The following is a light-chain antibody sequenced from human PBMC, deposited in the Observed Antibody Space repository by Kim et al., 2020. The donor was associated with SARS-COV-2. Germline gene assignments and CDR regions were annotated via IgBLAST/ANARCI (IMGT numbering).Light chain of an antibody. CDR2: DSS. Sequence: PGDGATRSCRASQSSDRDLAWYQQKPGQPPRLLIYDSSTRAPGIPARFRGSGSGTEFTLTINSLQSEDLAVYYCQHYNAWPPWTFGRGTKLEI. V-gene: IGKV3-15*01. CDR3: QHYNAWPPWT. J-gene: IGKJ1*01. CDR1: QSSDRD.